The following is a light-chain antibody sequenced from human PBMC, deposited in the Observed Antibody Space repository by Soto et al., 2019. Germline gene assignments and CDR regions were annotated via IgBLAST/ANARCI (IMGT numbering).Light chain of an antibody. CDR2: GAS. J-gene: IGKJ5*01. Sequence: EIVLTQSPGTLSLSPGERATLSCRASQSVSSNYIAWYQQKFGQAPRLLIYGASSRATGIPDRFSGSGSGTDFTLTISRLEPEDFAVYYCQQYGSSPPITFGQGTRLEIK. V-gene: IGKV3-20*01. CDR3: QQYGSSPPIT. CDR1: QSVSSNY.